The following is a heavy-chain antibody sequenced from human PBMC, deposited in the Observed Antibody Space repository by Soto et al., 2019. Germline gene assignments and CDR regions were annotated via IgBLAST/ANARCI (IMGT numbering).Heavy chain of an antibody. CDR1: GYSFANYW. J-gene: IGHJ6*02. Sequence: GESLNISCQGSGYSFANYWIAWVRQMPGKGLEWVGVIYPGDSDTRYSPSFRGQVTISADKSISHVYLQWSSLKASDTAIYYCARNRLRQYYYGMDVWGQGTTVTVSS. CDR3: ARNRLRQYYYGMDV. V-gene: IGHV5-51*01. D-gene: IGHD3-10*01. CDR2: IYPGDSDT.